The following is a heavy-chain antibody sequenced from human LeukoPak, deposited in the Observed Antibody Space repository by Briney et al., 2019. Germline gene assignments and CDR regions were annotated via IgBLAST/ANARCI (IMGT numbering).Heavy chain of an antibody. CDR1: GGSISSSSYY. CDR3: ARVFGGYSYGQPLYNWFDP. Sequence: SETLSLTCTVSGGSISSSSYYWGWIRQHPGKGLEWIGYIYYSGSTYYNPSLKSRVTISVDTSKNQFSLKLSSVTAADTAVYYCARVFGGYSYGQPLYNWFDPWGQGTLVTVSS. CDR2: IYYSGST. J-gene: IGHJ5*02. D-gene: IGHD5-18*01. V-gene: IGHV4-31*03.